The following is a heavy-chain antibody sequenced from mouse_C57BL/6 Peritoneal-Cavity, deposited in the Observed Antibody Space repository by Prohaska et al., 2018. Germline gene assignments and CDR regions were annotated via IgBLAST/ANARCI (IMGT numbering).Heavy chain of an antibody. CDR3: AREDDYPYAMDY. D-gene: IGHD2-4*01. Sequence: EVQLQQSGPVLVKPGASVKLSCKASGYTFTDSYMNWVKQSHGKSLEWIGMINPYNGGTRYSQKFKDKATLTVDKSSNTAYMELNSLTSEDSAVYYCAREDDYPYAMDYWGQGTSVTVSS. V-gene: IGHV1-19*01. CDR1: GYTFTDSY. CDR2: INPYNGGT. J-gene: IGHJ4*01.